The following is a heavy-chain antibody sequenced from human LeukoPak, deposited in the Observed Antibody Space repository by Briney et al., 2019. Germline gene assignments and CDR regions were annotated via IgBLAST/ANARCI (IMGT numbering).Heavy chain of an antibody. CDR1: GYTFSSYW. Sequence: PGASLKISFKGSGYTFSSYWIGWVRPMPGKGLEWMGIIYPGDSDTRYSPSFKGQVTMSADKSINTAYLQWSSLKASDTAMYYCARNLGYSSGWYSDYWGQGTLVTVSS. J-gene: IGHJ4*02. CDR2: IYPGDSDT. D-gene: IGHD6-19*01. V-gene: IGHV5-51*01. CDR3: ARNLGYSSGWYSDY.